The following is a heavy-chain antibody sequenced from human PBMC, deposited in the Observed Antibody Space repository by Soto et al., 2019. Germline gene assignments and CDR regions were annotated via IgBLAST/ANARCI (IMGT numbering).Heavy chain of an antibody. D-gene: IGHD2-2*02. J-gene: IGHJ6*02. CDR2: IVPVFPSV. CDR1: GGAFNNYA. CDR3: VRGTRDCTTISCYTPQGSFYYGMDV. Sequence: QVQLVQSGAEVKRPGSSVKVSCKASGGAFNNYAIYWVRQAPGQGLEWLGTIVPVFPSVYYAPRFQGRLTITADGSTDTVYMMLTSLRSDDTAVYYCVRGTRDCTTISCYTPQGSFYYGMDVWGQGTTVTVSS. V-gene: IGHV1-69*18.